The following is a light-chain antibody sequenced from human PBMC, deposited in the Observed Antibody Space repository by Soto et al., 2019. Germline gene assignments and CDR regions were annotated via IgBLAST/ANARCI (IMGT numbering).Light chain of an antibody. CDR2: RAS. Sequence: DIQMTQSPSTLSASLGDRVTITCRASRAISDWLAWYQQRPGKAPKLLIYRASRLESGVPSRFSVSGSGTDFTLTISGLQPDDVATYYCQQYNTFPCNFGQGTKVEIK. J-gene: IGKJ2*02. CDR3: QQYNTFPCN. CDR1: RAISDW. V-gene: IGKV1-5*03.